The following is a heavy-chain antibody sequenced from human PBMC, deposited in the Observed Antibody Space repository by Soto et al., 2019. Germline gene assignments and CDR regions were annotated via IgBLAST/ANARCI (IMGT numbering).Heavy chain of an antibody. CDR3: ARISSVDPYGYVNGGLDV. Sequence: SETLSLTCSVSGGSIRSYYWSWIRQSPEKGLEWIGYFYHSGNSNYNPSLKSRVTISVDTSKNQLSLSLRSVTAADTAVYFCARISSVDPYGYVNGGLDVWGQGTTDTVSS. J-gene: IGHJ6*02. D-gene: IGHD5-18*01. CDR2: FYHSGNS. CDR1: GGSIRSYY. V-gene: IGHV4-59*01.